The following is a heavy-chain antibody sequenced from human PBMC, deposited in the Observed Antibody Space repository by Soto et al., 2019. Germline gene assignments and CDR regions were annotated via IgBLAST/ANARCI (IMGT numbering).Heavy chain of an antibody. D-gene: IGHD2-15*01. CDR1: GFTFSSYA. CDR3: ANDGYCSDGSCYTEYYFDY. Sequence: GGSLRLSCAASGFTFSSYAMSWVRQAPGKGLEWVSAISGSGGSTYYADSVKGRFTISRDNSKNTLYLQMNSLRAEDTAVYYCANDGYCSDGSCYTEYYFDYWGQGTLVTVSS. J-gene: IGHJ4*02. V-gene: IGHV3-23*01. CDR2: ISGSGGST.